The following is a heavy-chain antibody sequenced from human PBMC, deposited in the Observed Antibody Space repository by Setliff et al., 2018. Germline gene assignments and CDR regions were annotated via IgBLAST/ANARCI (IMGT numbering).Heavy chain of an antibody. Sequence: KTSETLSLTCTVSGGSISSYYWSWIRQPPGKGLEWIGFIHYSGSTNYNPSLKSRVTMSADTSRNQVSLRLSSVTAADTAVYYCAHSTTFDLHHDYWGQGALVTVSS. CDR1: GGSISSYY. CDR3: AHSTTFDLHHDY. V-gene: IGHV4-59*08. CDR2: IHYSGST. D-gene: IGHD3-9*01. J-gene: IGHJ4*02.